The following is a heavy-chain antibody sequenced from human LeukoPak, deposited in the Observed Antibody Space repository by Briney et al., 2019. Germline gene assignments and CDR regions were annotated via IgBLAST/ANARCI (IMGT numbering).Heavy chain of an antibody. CDR1: GYTFTSYG. D-gene: IGHD1-26*01. CDR2: ISAYNGNT. V-gene: IGHV1-18*01. Sequence: ASVKVSCKASGYTFTSYGISWVRQAPGQGLEWMGWISAYNGNTNYAQKLQGRVTMTTDTSTGTAYMELRSLRSDDTAVYYCARARRVGATTNYYYGMDVWGQGTTVTVSS. J-gene: IGHJ6*02. CDR3: ARARRVGATTNYYYGMDV.